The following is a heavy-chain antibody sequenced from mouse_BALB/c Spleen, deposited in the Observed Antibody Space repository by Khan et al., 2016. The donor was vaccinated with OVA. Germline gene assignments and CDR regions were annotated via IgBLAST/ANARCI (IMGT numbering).Heavy chain of an antibody. V-gene: IGHV1-63*02. J-gene: IGHJ4*01. D-gene: IGHD1-1*01. Sequence: QVQLKQSGAELVRPGTSVKMSCKAAGYTFTNYWIGWVKQRPGHGLEWIGDIYPGSGNTNFNEKFKGKATLTADTSFSTAYMQLNSLTSEDSAVYYAARPYYDGSGYATMDDWGQGTSVTVSS. CDR2: IYPGSGNT. CDR1: GYTFTNYW. CDR3: ARPYYDGSGYATMDD.